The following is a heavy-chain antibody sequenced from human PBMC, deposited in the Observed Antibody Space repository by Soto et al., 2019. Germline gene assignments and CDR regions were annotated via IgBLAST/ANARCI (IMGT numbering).Heavy chain of an antibody. CDR1: GFTFNSYS. V-gene: IGHV3-21*01. CDR2: ISKDSIYI. J-gene: IGHJ4*02. CDR3: ARRIDYGEDY. D-gene: IGHD3-16*01. Sequence: NPGGSLRLSCAASGFTFNSYSMNWVRQAPGKGLEWVSSISKDSIYIYYADSVKGRFTISRDNARNSLYLQMNSLRADDTAVYYCARRIDYGEDYWGQGTLVSVSS.